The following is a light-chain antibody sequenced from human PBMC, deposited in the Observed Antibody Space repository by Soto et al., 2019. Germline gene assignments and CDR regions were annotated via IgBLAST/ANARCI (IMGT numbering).Light chain of an antibody. J-gene: IGKJ5*01. CDR1: QSFRGL. CDR2: DAY. V-gene: IGKV3-11*01. CDR3: QQRHMWPIT. Sequence: EVVLTQSPVTLSLSPGERATLSCRASQSFRGLLAWYHQKPGQAPRLLIYDAYNRATGIPPRFSGSGSGTAFTLTISSLEPEDSAVYYCQQRHMWPITFGQGTRLEIK.